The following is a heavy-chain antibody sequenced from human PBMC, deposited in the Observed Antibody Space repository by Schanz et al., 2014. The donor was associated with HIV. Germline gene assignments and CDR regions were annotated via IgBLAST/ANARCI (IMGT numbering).Heavy chain of an antibody. D-gene: IGHD1-26*01. CDR2: IWYDGSKK. V-gene: IGHV3-33*03. CDR3: AKGIMGVTEFSYGMDA. CDR1: GFTFSRYG. Sequence: QVKLVESGGGVVQPGRSLRLSCAASGFTFSRYGMHWVRQSPGKGLEWVAVIWYDGSKKYYADSVKGRFTISRDNANNFLYLQMNSLRVEDTALYYCAKGIMGVTEFSYGMDAWGQGTTVTV. J-gene: IGHJ6*02.